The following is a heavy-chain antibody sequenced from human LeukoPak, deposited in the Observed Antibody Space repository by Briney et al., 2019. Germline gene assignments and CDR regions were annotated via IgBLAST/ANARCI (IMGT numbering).Heavy chain of an antibody. CDR3: ARDGILYSNYNLHAFDI. D-gene: IGHD4-11*01. J-gene: IGHJ3*02. Sequence: ASVKVSCKASGYTFTSYVMNWVRQAPGQGLEWMGWINTNTGNPTYAQGFTGRFVFSLDTSVSTAYLQISSLRAEDTAVYYCARDGILYSNYNLHAFDIWGQGTMVTVSS. V-gene: IGHV7-4-1*02. CDR1: GYTFTSYV. CDR2: INTNTGNP.